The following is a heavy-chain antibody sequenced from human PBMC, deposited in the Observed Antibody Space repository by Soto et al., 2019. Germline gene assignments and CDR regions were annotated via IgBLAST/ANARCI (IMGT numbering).Heavy chain of an antibody. CDR1: GYSLTTYW. Sequence: EVQLVQSGAEVKKPGESLKISCKGSGYSLTTYWMGCVRQMRGKGLDWMGIINPGDSDTRSSPSFQGQVTISADQSINSAYLQWSSLKASDTAIYYCARLTSYTSGWATFDYWGQGTLVTVSS. V-gene: IGHV5-51*03. D-gene: IGHD6-19*01. CDR2: INPGDSDT. J-gene: IGHJ4*02. CDR3: ARLTSYTSGWATFDY.